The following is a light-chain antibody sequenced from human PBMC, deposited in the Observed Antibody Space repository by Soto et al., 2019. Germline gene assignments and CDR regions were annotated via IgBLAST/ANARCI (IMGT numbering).Light chain of an antibody. V-gene: IGKV3-11*01. Sequence: EIVLTQSPGTLSLSPGEGATLSCRASQSVSRNYLAWYQQKPGQAPRLFIYDVSKRATGIPARFSGSGSGTDFTLTISSLEPEDFAVYFCQQRYDWPWTFGLGTKVDIK. J-gene: IGKJ1*01. CDR3: QQRYDWPWT. CDR2: DVS. CDR1: QSVSRNY.